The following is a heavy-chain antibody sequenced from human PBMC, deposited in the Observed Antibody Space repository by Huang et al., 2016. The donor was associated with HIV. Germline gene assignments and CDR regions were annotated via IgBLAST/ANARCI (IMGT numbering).Heavy chain of an antibody. Sequence: EVQLVQSGAEVKKPGESLKISCKGSGFSFTNYWIGWVRQMPGKGREWMGFIYPGDSDTKDSPSFRGKVTISADKSINTAYLQWNSLKASDSAMYYCARPLLGYSNGYYFDYWGQGTLVTVSS. CDR1: GFSFTNYW. J-gene: IGHJ4*02. D-gene: IGHD5-18*01. CDR2: IYPGDSDT. CDR3: ARPLLGYSNGYYFDY. V-gene: IGHV5-51*03.